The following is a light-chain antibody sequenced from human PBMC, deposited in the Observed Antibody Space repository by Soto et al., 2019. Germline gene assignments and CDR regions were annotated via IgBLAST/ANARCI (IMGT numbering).Light chain of an antibody. CDR2: DVS. CDR3: TEYTSSSTQV. Sequence: QSVLTQPASVSGSPGQSITISCTGTSSDVGGYNYVSWYQQHPGKAPKLMIYDVSNRPSGVSNRFSGSKSGNTASLTISGLQADYDDDYYCTEYTSSSTQVFGTGTNVTV. CDR1: SSDVGGYNY. J-gene: IGLJ1*01. V-gene: IGLV2-14*01.